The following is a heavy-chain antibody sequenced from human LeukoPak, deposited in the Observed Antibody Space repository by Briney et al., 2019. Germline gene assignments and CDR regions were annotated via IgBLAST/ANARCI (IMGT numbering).Heavy chain of an antibody. CDR2: FDPEDGEA. CDR1: GYTLTELS. Sequence: ASVKVSCKVSGYTLTELSMHWVRQAPGKGLEWMGGFDPEDGEAIYAQKFQGRVTMTEDTSTDTAYMELSSLRSEDTAVYYCATRASNWNYFDYWGQGTLVTVSS. CDR3: ATRASNWNYFDY. J-gene: IGHJ4*02. D-gene: IGHD1-20*01. V-gene: IGHV1-24*01.